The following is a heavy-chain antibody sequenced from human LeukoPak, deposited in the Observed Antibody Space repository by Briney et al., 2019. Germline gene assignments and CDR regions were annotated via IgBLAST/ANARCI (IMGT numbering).Heavy chain of an antibody. CDR3: ARVRGSYCSDY. D-gene: IGHD1-26*01. J-gene: IGHJ4*02. CDR2: ISSSGSTI. V-gene: IGHV3-11*04. CDR1: GFTFSDYY. Sequence: GGSLRLSCAASGFTFSDYYMSWIRQAPGKGLEWVSYISSSGSTIHYADSVKGRFTISRDNAKNSPYLQMNSLRAEDTAMYYCARVRGSYCSDYWGQGTLVTVSS.